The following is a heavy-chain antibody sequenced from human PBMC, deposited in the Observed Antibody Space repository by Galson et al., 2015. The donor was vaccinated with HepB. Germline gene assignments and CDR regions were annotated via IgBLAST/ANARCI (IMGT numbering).Heavy chain of an antibody. J-gene: IGHJ3*02. CDR1: GFTFSNYG. CDR3: ARASNYYDSSGYQNLGAFDI. D-gene: IGHD3-22*01. V-gene: IGHV3-33*01. CDR2: IWYDGHNK. Sequence: LSLSCAGSGFTFSNYGMHWVRQAPGKGLEWVAVIWYDGHNKYYADSVKGRFTISRDNSKNTPYLQMNNLRAEDTAVYYCARASNYYDSSGYQNLGAFDIWGQGTMVTVSS.